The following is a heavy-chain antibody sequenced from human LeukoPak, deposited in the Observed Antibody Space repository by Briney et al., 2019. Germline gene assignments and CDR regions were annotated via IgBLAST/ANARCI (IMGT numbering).Heavy chain of an antibody. Sequence: PGGSLRLSCAASGFTFSSYWMSWVRQAPGKGLEWVSSISSSSSYIYYADSVKGRFTISRDNAKNSLYLQMNSLRAEDTAVYYCARDHPLYYYDSSGYSDAFDIWGQGTMVTVSS. V-gene: IGHV3-21*01. D-gene: IGHD3-22*01. CDR2: ISSSSSYI. CDR3: ARDHPLYYYDSSGYSDAFDI. CDR1: GFTFSSYW. J-gene: IGHJ3*02.